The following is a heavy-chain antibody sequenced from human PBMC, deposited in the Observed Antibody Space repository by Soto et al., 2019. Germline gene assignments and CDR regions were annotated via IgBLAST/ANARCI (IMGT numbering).Heavy chain of an antibody. CDR2: IYHSGST. J-gene: IGHJ5*02. V-gene: IGHV4-31*03. D-gene: IGHD3-10*01. CDR3: ARNPHGSGSYYNWFDP. CDR1: GGSISSGGYY. Sequence: SETLSLTCTVSGGSISSGGYYWSWIRQHPGKGLEWIGYIYHSGSTNYNPSLKSRVTISVDKSKNQFSLKLSSVTAADTAVYYCARNPHGSGSYYNWFDPWGQGTLVTVSS.